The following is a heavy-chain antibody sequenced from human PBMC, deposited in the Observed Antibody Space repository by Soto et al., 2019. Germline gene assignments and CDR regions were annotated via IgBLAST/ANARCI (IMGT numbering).Heavy chain of an antibody. J-gene: IGHJ6*02. V-gene: IGHV1-46*01. CDR3: ASEKTGIVDGDYGMDV. CDR1: GYTFTSYY. Sequence: GASVKVFCKASGYTFTSYYMHWVRQAPGQGLEWMGIINPSGGSTSYAQKFQGRVTMTRDTSTSTVYMELSSLRSEDTAVYYCASEKTGIVDGDYGMDVWGQGTTVTVSS. CDR2: INPSGGST. D-gene: IGHD1-26*01.